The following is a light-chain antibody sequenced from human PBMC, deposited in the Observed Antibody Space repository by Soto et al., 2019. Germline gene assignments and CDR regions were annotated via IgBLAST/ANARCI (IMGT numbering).Light chain of an antibody. CDR1: QSVSSY. CDR2: GAS. CDR3: QQYNDWPLT. Sequence: EIVLTQSPATLSLSPGERATLSCRASQSVSSYLAWYQQKPGQAPRLLIYGASSRATGIPDRFSASGSGTDFTLTISDVQPEDFALYYCQQYNDWPLTFGGGTKVDIK. J-gene: IGKJ4*01. V-gene: IGKV3-11*01.